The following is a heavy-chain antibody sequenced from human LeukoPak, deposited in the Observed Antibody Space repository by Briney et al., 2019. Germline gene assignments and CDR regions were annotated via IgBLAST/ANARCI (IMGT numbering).Heavy chain of an antibody. V-gene: IGHV1-46*01. CDR1: GYTFTGQY. CDR2: INPSGGST. D-gene: IGHD5-24*01. J-gene: IGHJ4*02. CDR3: ARDGVEMATIPFDY. Sequence: ALVKVSCKASGYTFTGQYLHWVRQAPGQGLEWMGLINPSGGSTSYAQKFQGRVTMTRDMSTSTVYMELSTLRSEDTAVYYCARDGVEMATIPFDYWGQGTLVTVSS.